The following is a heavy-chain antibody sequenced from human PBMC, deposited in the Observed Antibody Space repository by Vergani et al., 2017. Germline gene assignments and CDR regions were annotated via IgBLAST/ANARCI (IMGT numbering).Heavy chain of an antibody. J-gene: IGHJ4*02. Sequence: EGQLVESGGDWVQRGGSLRLSCAASGFISSSYWMSWVRQAPGKGLEWVANVNQDGSEKYYVDSVRGRFTISRDNSKDILYLQMDSLRSEDTALYYCAKYLRDSTDGLPDSWGPGTLVIVSS. CDR1: GFISSSYW. CDR2: VNQDGSEK. D-gene: IGHD2-21*02. CDR3: AKYLRDSTDGLPDS. V-gene: IGHV3-7*01.